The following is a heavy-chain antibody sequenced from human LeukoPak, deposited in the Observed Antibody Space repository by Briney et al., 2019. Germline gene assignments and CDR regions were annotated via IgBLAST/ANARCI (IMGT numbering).Heavy chain of an antibody. Sequence: PGGSLRLSCAASGFTFSNAWMSWVRQAPGKGLEWVSSITSSSSYIYYADSLKGRFTISRDNAKNSLYLQMNSLRAEDTAIYYCARHVVAVGFDYWGQGTLVTVSS. CDR2: ITSSSSYI. J-gene: IGHJ4*02. CDR1: GFTFSNAW. D-gene: IGHD3-22*01. CDR3: ARHVVAVGFDY. V-gene: IGHV3-21*01.